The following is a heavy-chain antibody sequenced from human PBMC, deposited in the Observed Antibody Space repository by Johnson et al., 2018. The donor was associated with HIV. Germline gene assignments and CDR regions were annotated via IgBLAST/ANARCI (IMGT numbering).Heavy chain of an antibody. CDR1: GFRFDDYG. D-gene: IGHD3-16*02. V-gene: IGHV3-20*04. CDR2: INWNGGRT. CDR3: VRGGLGYQNFHDRFDV. J-gene: IGHJ3*01. Sequence: VQLVESGGGVVRPGGSLRLSCTVAGFRFDDYGMSWVRQAPGKGLEWISTINWNGGRTGYVDSLKGRFTTSRDNAKNSLYLQRDSLRPEDTALYYCVRGGLGYQNFHDRFDVWGQGTVVTVSS.